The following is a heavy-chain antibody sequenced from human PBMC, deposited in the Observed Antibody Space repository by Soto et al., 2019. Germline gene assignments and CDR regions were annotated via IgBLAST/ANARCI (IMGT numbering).Heavy chain of an antibody. V-gene: IGHV3-30*18. J-gene: IGHJ4*02. CDR1: GFTFSSYG. Sequence: QVQLVESGGGVVQPGRSLRLSCAASGFTFSSYGMHWVRQAPGKRLEWVAVISYDGSNKYYADSVKGRFTISRDNSKNTLYLQMNSLRAEDTAVYYCAKDSPWIPYWGQGTLVTVSS. CDR3: AKDSPWIPY. D-gene: IGHD5-12*01. CDR2: ISYDGSNK.